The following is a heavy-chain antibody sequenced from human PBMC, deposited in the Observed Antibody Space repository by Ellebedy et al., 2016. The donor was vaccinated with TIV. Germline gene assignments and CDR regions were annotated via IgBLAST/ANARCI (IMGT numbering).Heavy chain of an antibody. Sequence: PGGSLRLSCAASGFTFDDYTMHWVRQVPGKGLEWVSLISWDGESAYYADSVRGRFTISRDNSRNSLFLQMNSLRTEDTALYYCATDTGPGYQSGMDVWGQGTTVTVSS. J-gene: IGHJ6*02. CDR1: GFTFDDYT. V-gene: IGHV3-43*01. D-gene: IGHD5-18*01. CDR2: ISWDGESA. CDR3: ATDTGPGYQSGMDV.